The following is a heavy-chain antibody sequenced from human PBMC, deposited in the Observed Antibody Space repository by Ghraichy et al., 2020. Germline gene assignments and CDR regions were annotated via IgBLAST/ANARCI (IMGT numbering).Heavy chain of an antibody. CDR2: ISSTSSYI. CDR1: GFTFSRYS. V-gene: IGHV3-21*01. Sequence: GGSLRLSCAASGFTFSRYSMNWVRQAPGQGLEWVSSISSTSSYIYYADSVKGRFTISRDNAKNSLYLQMNSLRAEDTAVYYCARDPVEVSGMDVWGQGITVTVSS. J-gene: IGHJ6*02. CDR3: ARDPVEVSGMDV. D-gene: IGHD3-3*01.